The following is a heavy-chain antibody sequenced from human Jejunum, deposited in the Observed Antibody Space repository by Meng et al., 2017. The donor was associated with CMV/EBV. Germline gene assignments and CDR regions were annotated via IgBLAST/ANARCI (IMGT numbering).Heavy chain of an antibody. V-gene: IGHV4-30-4*08. CDR3: ARSVRPKRWFDL. Sequence: QVQLQESGPGLVKPSQXLSLTCTVSGDSISNGDYYWGWIRQTPGKGLEWIGYIYYSGSTYFNPSLDSRLTMSVDTSKNQFSLKLSSTTAADTAVYYCARSVRPKRWFDLWGQGTLVTVSS. D-gene: IGHD3-10*01. CDR1: GDSISNGDYY. CDR2: IYYSGST. J-gene: IGHJ5*02.